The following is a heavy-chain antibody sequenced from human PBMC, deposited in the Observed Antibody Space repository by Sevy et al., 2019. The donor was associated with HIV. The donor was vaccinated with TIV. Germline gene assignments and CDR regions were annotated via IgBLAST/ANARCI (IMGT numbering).Heavy chain of an antibody. Sequence: GGSLRLSCAASGFAFGDYSMNWVRQAPGKGLEWVSSISSSASYIYYADSMKGRFIISRDNAKNSLYLEMNSLRAEDTALYYCARGRLYHYGSGSFHWFDHWGQGTLVTVSS. CDR2: ISSSASYI. J-gene: IGHJ5*02. V-gene: IGHV3-21*06. CDR1: GFAFGDYS. D-gene: IGHD3-10*01. CDR3: ARGRLYHYGSGSFHWFDH.